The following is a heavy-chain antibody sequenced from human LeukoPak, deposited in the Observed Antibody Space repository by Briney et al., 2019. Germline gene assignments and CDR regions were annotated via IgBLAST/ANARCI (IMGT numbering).Heavy chain of an antibody. Sequence: ASVKVSCKTSGYTFTSYYMHWVRQAPGQGLEWMGIINPSGGSTSYAQNFQGRVTMTRDTSTSTVYMELSSLRSDDTAVYYCARVQAAGEEPVWGKGTTVTVSS. CDR1: GYTFTSYY. V-gene: IGHV1-46*01. D-gene: IGHD6-13*01. CDR2: INPSGGST. J-gene: IGHJ6*04. CDR3: ARVQAAGEEPV.